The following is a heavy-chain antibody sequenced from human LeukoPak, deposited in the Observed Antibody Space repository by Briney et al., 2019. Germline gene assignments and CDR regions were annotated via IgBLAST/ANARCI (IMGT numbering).Heavy chain of an antibody. D-gene: IGHD3-22*01. CDR2: INHSGST. Sequence: SETLSLTCAVYGGSFSGYYWSWIRQPPGKGLEWIEEINHSGSTNYNPSLKSRVTISVDTSKNQFSLKLSSVTAADTAVYYCARGLALYDSSSNDPWGQGTLVTVSS. J-gene: IGHJ5*02. CDR3: ARGLALYDSSSNDP. CDR1: GGSFSGYY. V-gene: IGHV4-34*01.